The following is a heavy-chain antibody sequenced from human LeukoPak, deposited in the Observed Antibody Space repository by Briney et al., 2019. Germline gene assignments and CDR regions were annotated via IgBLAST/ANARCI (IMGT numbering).Heavy chain of an antibody. CDR3: ARGVLAAAGTVISPADY. CDR2: IIPIFGTA. D-gene: IGHD6-13*01. Sequence: SVKVSCKASGGTFSSYAISWVRQAPGQGLEWMGGIIPIFGTANYAQKFQGRVTITADESTSTAYMELRSLRSDDTAVYYCARGVLAAAGTVISPADYWGQGTLVTVSS. J-gene: IGHJ4*02. V-gene: IGHV1-69*13. CDR1: GGTFSSYA.